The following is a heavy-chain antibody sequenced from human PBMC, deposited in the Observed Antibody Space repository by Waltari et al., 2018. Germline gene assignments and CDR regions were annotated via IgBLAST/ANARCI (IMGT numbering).Heavy chain of an antibody. Sequence: QVQLQESGPGLVKPSQTLSLTCTVSGGSISSGSYYWSWIRQPAGKGLEWIGYIYTSGSTNYNPSLKSRVTISVDTSKNQFSLKLSSVTAADTAVYYCARKIWDIDVAFDYWGQGTLVTVSS. CDR1: GGSISSGSYY. D-gene: IGHD2-15*01. V-gene: IGHV4-61*09. J-gene: IGHJ4*02. CDR2: IYTSGST. CDR3: ARKIWDIDVAFDY.